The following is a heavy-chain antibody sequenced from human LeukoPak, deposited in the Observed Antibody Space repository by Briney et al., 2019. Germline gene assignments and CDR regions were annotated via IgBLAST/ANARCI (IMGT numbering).Heavy chain of an antibody. Sequence: GGSLRLSCAASGFTFSSYAMHWVRQAPGRGLEWVAVISYDGSNKYYADSVKGRFTISRDNSKNTLYLQMNSLRAEDTAVYYCARGSLCSGGSCYFDYYYCGMDVWGQGTTVTVSS. CDR2: ISYDGSNK. V-gene: IGHV3-30*04. CDR1: GFTFSSYA. D-gene: IGHD2-15*01. CDR3: ARGSLCSGGSCYFDYYYCGMDV. J-gene: IGHJ6*02.